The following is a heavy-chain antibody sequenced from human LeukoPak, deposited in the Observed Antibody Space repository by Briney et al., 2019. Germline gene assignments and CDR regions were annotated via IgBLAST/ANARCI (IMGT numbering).Heavy chain of an antibody. Sequence: ASVKVSCKASGGTFSSYAISWVRQAPGQGLEWMGGIIPIFGTANYAQKFQGSVTITTDESTSTAYMELSSLRSEDTAVYYCARVPIPGFLEWFDPDNWFDPWGQGTLVTVSS. D-gene: IGHD3-3*01. CDR2: IIPIFGTA. CDR3: ARVPIPGFLEWFDPDNWFDP. J-gene: IGHJ5*02. CDR1: GGTFSSYA. V-gene: IGHV1-69*05.